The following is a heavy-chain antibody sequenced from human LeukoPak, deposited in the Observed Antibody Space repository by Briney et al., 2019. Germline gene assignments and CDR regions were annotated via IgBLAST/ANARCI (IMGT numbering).Heavy chain of an antibody. CDR3: TKETPQMDV. D-gene: IGHD2-15*01. Sequence: GGSLRLSCAASGFTFSSYEMNWVRQAPGQGLEWVAYISSTGNTVHYAGSVKGRFTISKDNAKNSLYLQMNRLRAEDTAVYYCTKETPQMDVWGKGTTVTVSS. CDR1: GFTFSSYE. J-gene: IGHJ6*04. V-gene: IGHV3-48*03. CDR2: ISSTGNTV.